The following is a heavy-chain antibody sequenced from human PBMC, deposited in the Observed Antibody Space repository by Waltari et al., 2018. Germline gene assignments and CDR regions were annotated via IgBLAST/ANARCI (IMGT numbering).Heavy chain of an antibody. J-gene: IGHJ5*02. Sequence: QVQLQQSGPGLVKPSQTLSLTCAISGDSVSSNSAAWNWIRQSPSSGLEWLGMTYHRFKWFNDYAVSVKSRRTSNPDTSKNQFSLQLNSVTPEDTAVYHCASSSGYNNYFDTWGQGTLVTVSS. V-gene: IGHV6-1*01. CDR3: ASSSGYNNYFDT. D-gene: IGHD3-22*01. CDR1: GDSVSSNSAA. CDR2: TYHRFKWFN.